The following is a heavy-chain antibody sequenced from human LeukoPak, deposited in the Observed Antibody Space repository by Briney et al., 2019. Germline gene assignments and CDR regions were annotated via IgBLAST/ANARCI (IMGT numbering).Heavy chain of an antibody. CDR2: IYYSGST. CDR1: GGSVSSDNYY. CDR3: ARKGGYLENYFDC. Sequence: PSETLSLTCTVSGGSVSSDNYYWTWIRQPPGKGLGWIGYIYYSGSTNHNPSLKSRVTISVDTSKNQFSLKLSSVTAADTAVYYRARKGGYLENYFDCWGQGTLVTVSS. J-gene: IGHJ4*02. D-gene: IGHD5-12*01. V-gene: IGHV4-61*01.